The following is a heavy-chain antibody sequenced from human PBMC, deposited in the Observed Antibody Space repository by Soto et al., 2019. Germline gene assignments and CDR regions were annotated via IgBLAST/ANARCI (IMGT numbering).Heavy chain of an antibody. Sequence: EVQLLESGGGLVQPGGSLRLSCAASGFTFSSYAMSWVRQAPGKGLEWVSAISGSGGSTYYADSVKGRFTISRDNSNNTLSLQMNSLRDEDTAVYDCAKGSAYYYDSSGYVPFDYWGQGTLVTVSS. J-gene: IGHJ4*02. CDR1: GFTFSSYA. D-gene: IGHD3-22*01. CDR2: ISGSGGST. CDR3: AKGSAYYYDSSGYVPFDY. V-gene: IGHV3-23*01.